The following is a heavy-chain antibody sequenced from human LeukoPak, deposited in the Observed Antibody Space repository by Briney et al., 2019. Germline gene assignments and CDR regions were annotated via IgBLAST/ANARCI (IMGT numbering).Heavy chain of an antibody. D-gene: IGHD3-3*01. CDR3: ARAPPSSDFWSGPRRGYFDY. Sequence: SGTLSLTCAVSGGSISSSNWWSWVRQPPGKGLEWIGEINHSGSTNYNPSLKSRVTISVDTSKNQFSLKLSSVTAADTAVYYCARAPPSSDFWSGPRRGYFDYWGQGTLVTVSS. CDR1: GGSISSSNW. V-gene: IGHV4-4*02. CDR2: INHSGST. J-gene: IGHJ4*02.